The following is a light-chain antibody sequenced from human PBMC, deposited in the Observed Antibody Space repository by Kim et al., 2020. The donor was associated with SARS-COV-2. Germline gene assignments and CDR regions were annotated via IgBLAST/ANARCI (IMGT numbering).Light chain of an antibody. CDR3: QQVNNFPLT. CDR1: QGISSN. V-gene: IGKV1-9*01. J-gene: IGKJ4*01. CDR2: AAS. Sequence: DIQLTQSPSFLSASVGDRVTITCRASQGISSNLVWYQQKPGKAPKVLIYAASTLQSGVPSRFSGSGSGTEFTLTIGSLQPEDFATYYCQQVNNFPLTFGGGTKVDIK.